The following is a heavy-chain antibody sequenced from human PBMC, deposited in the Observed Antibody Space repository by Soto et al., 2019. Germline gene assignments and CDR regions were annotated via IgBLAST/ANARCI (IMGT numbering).Heavy chain of an antibody. J-gene: IGHJ4*02. V-gene: IGHV4-34*01. CDR1: GGSFSGYY. Sequence: SETLSLTCAVYGGSFSGYYWTWIRQPPGTGLEWVGEINHSGSTNYNPSLKSRVTISVDTSKNQFSLKLTSVTAADTAVYYCERDKITGLFDYWGQGTLVTVSS. CDR2: INHSGST. D-gene: IGHD2-8*02. CDR3: ERDKITGLFDY.